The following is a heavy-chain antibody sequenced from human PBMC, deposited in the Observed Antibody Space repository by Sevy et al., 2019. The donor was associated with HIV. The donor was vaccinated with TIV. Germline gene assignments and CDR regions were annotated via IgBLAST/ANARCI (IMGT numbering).Heavy chain of an antibody. J-gene: IGHJ6*02. CDR3: ARAARERYYYDSSGYSIYYYYGMDV. Sequence: ASVKVSCKASGYTFTSYDINWVRQATGQGLEWMGWINPNSGNTGYAQKFQGRVTMTRNTSISTAYMELSSLRSEDTAVYYCARAARERYYYDSSGYSIYYYYGMDVWGQGTTVTVSS. V-gene: IGHV1-8*01. CDR2: INPNSGNT. CDR1: GYTFTSYD. D-gene: IGHD3-22*01.